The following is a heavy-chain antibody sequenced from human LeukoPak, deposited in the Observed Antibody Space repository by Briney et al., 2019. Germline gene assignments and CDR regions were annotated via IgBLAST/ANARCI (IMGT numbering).Heavy chain of an antibody. CDR2: IYYSRST. V-gene: IGHV4-59*01. D-gene: IGHD2-15*01. CDR3: AREVGYCSGGSCYSYFDY. CDR1: GGPISSYY. Sequence: SETLSLTCTVSGGPISSYYWSWIRQPPGKGLEWIGYIYYSRSTNYNASLTNRVTISVDTSKNQFSLKLSSVTAADTAVYYCAREVGYCSGGSCYSYFDYWGQGTLVTVSS. J-gene: IGHJ4*02.